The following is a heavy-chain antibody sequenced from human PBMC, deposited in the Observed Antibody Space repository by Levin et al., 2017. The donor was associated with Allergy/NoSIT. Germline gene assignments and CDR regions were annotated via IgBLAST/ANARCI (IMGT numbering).Heavy chain of an antibody. CDR3: AREGGNSYFDY. CDR1: GGSISSSNW. D-gene: IGHD4-23*01. J-gene: IGHJ4*02. CDR2: ISHSGST. Sequence: GSLRLSCAVSGGSISSSNWWSWVRQPPGKGLEWIGEISHSGSTNYNPSLKSRVTISVDKSKNQFSLKLNSVTAADTAVYYCAREGGNSYFDYWGQGTLVTVSS. V-gene: IGHV4-4*02.